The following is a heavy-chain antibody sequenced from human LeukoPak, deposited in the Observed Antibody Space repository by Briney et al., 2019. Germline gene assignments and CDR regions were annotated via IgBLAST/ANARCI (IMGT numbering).Heavy chain of an antibody. CDR3: ARDRDWNSPDYFDF. CDR1: GYTFSSYY. CDR2: INPSRGNT. J-gene: IGHJ4*02. V-gene: IGHV1-46*01. D-gene: IGHD1/OR15-1a*01. Sequence: ASVKVSCKASGYTFSSYYLHWLRQAPGQGPEWMGMINPSRGNTNYAQKFQGRVTLTRDTSTSTVYMELSSLRSEDTAIYYCARDRDWNSPDYFDFWGQGTLVTVSS.